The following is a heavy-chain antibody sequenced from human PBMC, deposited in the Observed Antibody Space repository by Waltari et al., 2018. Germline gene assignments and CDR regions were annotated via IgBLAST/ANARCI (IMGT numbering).Heavy chain of an antibody. Sequence: EVQLVESGGGLIKPGRSLRLSCTASGFSFGDYALSWFRQAPGKGREWVSFIKSNAYGGTTEYDASVTGRFTISRDDSKSIAYLQMSSLKTEDTAVYYCARERVAGNFGDEPHYWGLGTLVTVSS. D-gene: IGHD6-19*01. V-gene: IGHV3-49*05. CDR3: ARERVAGNFGDEPHY. CDR2: IKSNAYGGTT. J-gene: IGHJ4*02. CDR1: GFSFGDYA.